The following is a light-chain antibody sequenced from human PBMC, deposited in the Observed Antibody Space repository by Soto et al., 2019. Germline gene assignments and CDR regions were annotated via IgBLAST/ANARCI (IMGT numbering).Light chain of an antibody. V-gene: IGKV1-27*01. Sequence: DIQMTQSPSSLSASVGDRVTITCRASQGIRNYLAWYQQKPGKVPKLLIYDASTLQSGVPSRFSGSGSGTDFTLTISSLQPEDVATYYCQKYNSAPQTFGPGTKVDIK. CDR3: QKYNSAPQT. CDR1: QGIRNY. CDR2: DAS. J-gene: IGKJ3*01.